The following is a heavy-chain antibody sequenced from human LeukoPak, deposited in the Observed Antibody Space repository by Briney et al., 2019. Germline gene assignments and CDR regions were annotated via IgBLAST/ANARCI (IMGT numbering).Heavy chain of an antibody. CDR2: INPKSGGT. Sequence: ASVKVSCKASGYSFTGYYMHWVRQAPGQGLEWMGWINPKSGGTNYAQNFQGRVTMTRDTSTSTAYMELSRLRSDDTAVYYCARERRQLRGWFDPWGQGTLVTVSS. CDR3: ARERRQLRGWFDP. D-gene: IGHD2-2*01. V-gene: IGHV1-2*02. J-gene: IGHJ5*02. CDR1: GYSFTGYY.